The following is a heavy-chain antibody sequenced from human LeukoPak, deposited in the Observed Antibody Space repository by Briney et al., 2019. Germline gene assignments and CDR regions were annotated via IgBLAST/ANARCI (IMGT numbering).Heavy chain of an antibody. CDR3: ARDGEYGTGSYYRGCFDY. CDR1: GYSFTAFY. D-gene: IGHD3-10*01. Sequence: ASVKVSCKASGYSFTAFYIHWVRQSPGQGLEWMGWIHPRSGETNYAYKFRGRVTMTRDTSISTTYMDLGSLGSDDTAVYYCARDGEYGTGSYYRGCFDYWGQGTLVTVSS. CDR2: IHPRSGET. J-gene: IGHJ4*02. V-gene: IGHV1-2*02.